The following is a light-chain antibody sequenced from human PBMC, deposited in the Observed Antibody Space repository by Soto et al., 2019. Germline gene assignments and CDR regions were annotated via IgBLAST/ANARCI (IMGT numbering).Light chain of an antibody. CDR2: DVS. V-gene: IGLV2-14*01. CDR3: SSYTSNSTRV. CDR1: SSDVGGYNY. Sequence: QSALTQPASVSGSPGQSITISCTGTSSDVGGYNYVSWYQQHPGKAPKLMIYDVSNRPSGVSNRFSGSKSGNTASLTISGLQAEDEADYYCSSYTSNSTRVFGGVTKLTVL. J-gene: IGLJ3*02.